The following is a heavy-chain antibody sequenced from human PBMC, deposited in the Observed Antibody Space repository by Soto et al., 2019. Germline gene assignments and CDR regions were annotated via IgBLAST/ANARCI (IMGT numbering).Heavy chain of an antibody. V-gene: IGHV1-18*01. CDR1: GYTFTSYG. J-gene: IGHJ4*02. D-gene: IGHD1-26*01. CDR2: ISAHNGNT. CDR3: XRGRYGDY. Sequence: QVHLVQSGAEVKKPGASVKVSCKASGYTFTSYGITWVRQAPGQGLEWMGWISAHNGNTDYAQKLQGRVIVTRDTSTXXXXXXXXXLISXDTAXXXXXRGRYGDYWGQGALVTVSS.